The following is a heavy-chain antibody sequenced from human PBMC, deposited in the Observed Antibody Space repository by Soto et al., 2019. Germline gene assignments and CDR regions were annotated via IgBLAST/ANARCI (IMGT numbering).Heavy chain of an antibody. CDR2: IYPGDSDT. CDR1: GYSFTSYW. D-gene: IGHD1-7*01. J-gene: IGHJ6*02. CDR3: ARHGITGTTHYYYGMDV. V-gene: IGHV5-51*01. Sequence: GESLKISCKGSGYSFTSYWIGWVRQMPGKGLEWMGIIYPGDSDTRYSPSFQGQVTISADKSISTAYLQWSSLKASDTAMYYCARHGITGTTHYYYGMDVWGQGTTVTVAS.